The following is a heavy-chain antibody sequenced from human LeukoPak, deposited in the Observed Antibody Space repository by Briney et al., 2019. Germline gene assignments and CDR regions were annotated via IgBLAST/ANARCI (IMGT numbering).Heavy chain of an antibody. CDR2: ISDTGGSI. CDR1: GFTFSDHG. J-gene: IGHJ4*02. V-gene: IGHV3-23*01. CDR3: AKNSGTYFY. Sequence: SGGSLRLSCAASGFTFSDHGMTWVRQAAGKGLEWVSTISDTGGSIYYADSVKGRFTISRGNSENTVYLQMDSLRADDTALYYCAKNSGTYFYWGQGTRVTVSS. D-gene: IGHD1-26*01.